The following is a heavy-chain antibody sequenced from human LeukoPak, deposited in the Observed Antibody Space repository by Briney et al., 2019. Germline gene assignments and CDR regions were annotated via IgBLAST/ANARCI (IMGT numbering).Heavy chain of an antibody. Sequence: SETLSLTCTVSGGSISSGRYYWGWIRQPAGKGLEWIGRIYTSGSTNYNPSLKSRVTISLDTYKNQFYLKLSSATAAAPAVCSCLRSGSPGYSSGWSWFDPWGQGTLVTVSS. CDR3: LRSGSPGYSSGWSWFDP. CDR2: IYTSGST. J-gene: IGHJ5*02. V-gene: IGHV4-61*02. D-gene: IGHD6-13*01. CDR1: GGSISSGRYY.